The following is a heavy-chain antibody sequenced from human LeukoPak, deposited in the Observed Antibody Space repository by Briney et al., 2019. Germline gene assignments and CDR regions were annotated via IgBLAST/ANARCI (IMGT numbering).Heavy chain of an antibody. Sequence: GGSLRLSCEASGFSFSSYNMDWVRQTPGKGLEWISSITTSSTYTFYADSVKGRFTISRDNAKNSLYLQMNSLRAEDTAVYYCARLREIPVFGVVTKSTSYFDYWGRGTLVTVSS. CDR1: GFSFSSYN. J-gene: IGHJ4*02. CDR3: ARLREIPVFGVVTKSTSYFDY. CDR2: ITTSSTYT. D-gene: IGHD3-3*01. V-gene: IGHV3-21*01.